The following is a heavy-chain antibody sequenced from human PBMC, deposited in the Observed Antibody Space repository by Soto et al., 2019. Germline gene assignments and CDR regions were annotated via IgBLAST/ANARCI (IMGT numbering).Heavy chain of an antibody. D-gene: IGHD2-2*01. CDR1: GYTFTSYA. CDR2: INAGNGNT. Sequence: SVKVSCKASGYTFTSYAMHWVRQAPGQRLEWMGWINAGNGNTKYSQKFQGRVTITRDTSASTDYMELSSLRSEDTAVYYCASYYSSTRLRHVDYHSYGMHVSCQGIMV. CDR3: ASYYSSTRLRHVDYHSYGMHV. J-gene: IGHJ6*02. V-gene: IGHV1-3*01.